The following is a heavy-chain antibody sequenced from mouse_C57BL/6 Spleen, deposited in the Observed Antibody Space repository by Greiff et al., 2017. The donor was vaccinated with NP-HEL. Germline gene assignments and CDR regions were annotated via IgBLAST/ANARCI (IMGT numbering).Heavy chain of an antibody. D-gene: IGHD2-4*01. J-gene: IGHJ2*01. V-gene: IGHV3-6*01. CDR1: GYSITSGYY. CDR2: ISYDGSN. CDR3: ARDDYEDYFDY. Sequence: DVKLQESGPGLVKPSQSLSLTCSVTGYSITSGYYWNWIRQFPGNKLEWMGYISYDGSNNYNPSLKNRISITRDTSKNQFFLKLNSVTTEDTATYYCARDDYEDYFDYWGQGTTLTVSS.